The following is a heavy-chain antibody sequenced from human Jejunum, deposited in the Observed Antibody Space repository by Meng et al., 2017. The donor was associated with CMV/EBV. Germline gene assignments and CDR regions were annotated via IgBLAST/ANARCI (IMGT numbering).Heavy chain of an antibody. Sequence: CAAAGFTVSDNYMNWVRQAPGKGLEWVSVIYSDGTTYYADSVKGRFTISRDNSKNTLYFQMNSLRAEDTAVYFCATELQLDAFNFWGQGTMVTVSS. CDR3: ATELQLDAFNF. D-gene: IGHD1-1*01. J-gene: IGHJ3*01. CDR1: GFTVSDNY. CDR2: IYSDGTT. V-gene: IGHV3-53*01.